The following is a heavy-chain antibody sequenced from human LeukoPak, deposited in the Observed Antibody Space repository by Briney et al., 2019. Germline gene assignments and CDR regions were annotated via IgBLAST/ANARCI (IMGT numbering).Heavy chain of an antibody. Sequence: SETLSLICAVYGGSFSGYYWSWIRQPPGKGLEWIGEINHSGSTNYNPSLKSRVTISVDTSKNQFSLKLSSVTAADTAVYYCARDRSSSGIDYWGQGTLVTVSS. CDR1: GGSFSGYY. CDR2: INHSGST. V-gene: IGHV4-34*01. J-gene: IGHJ4*02. CDR3: ARDRSSSGIDY. D-gene: IGHD6-13*01.